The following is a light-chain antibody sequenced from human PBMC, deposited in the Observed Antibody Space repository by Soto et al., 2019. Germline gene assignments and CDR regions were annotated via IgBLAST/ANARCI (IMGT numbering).Light chain of an antibody. CDR3: QQYNNWPRT. J-gene: IGKJ1*01. CDR1: QSVRRY. Sequence: EIVLTQSPATLSLSPGERATLSCRASQSVRRYLAWYQHKPGQAHRLPIYGASFRATGMPARFSGSGFGTEFTLTISTLQSEDFAVYYCQQYNNWPRTFGQGTKV. CDR2: GAS. V-gene: IGKV3-15*01.